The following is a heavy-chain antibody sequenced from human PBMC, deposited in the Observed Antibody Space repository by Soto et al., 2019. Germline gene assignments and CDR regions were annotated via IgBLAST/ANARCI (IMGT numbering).Heavy chain of an antibody. J-gene: IGHJ4*02. V-gene: IGHV3-23*01. D-gene: IGHD6-13*01. CDR3: AKRSGSWYFFDY. CDR2: ISATGDNT. CDR1: GFVFGSYP. Sequence: EVQLLESGGGLVQPGGSLRLSCTTSGFVFGSYPMAWVRQAPGKGLEWVSSISATGDNTYYADSVKGRCTISRDNSKQTVFLQMSGLGAEDTGIYYCAKRSGSWYFFDYWGQGTLVAVSS.